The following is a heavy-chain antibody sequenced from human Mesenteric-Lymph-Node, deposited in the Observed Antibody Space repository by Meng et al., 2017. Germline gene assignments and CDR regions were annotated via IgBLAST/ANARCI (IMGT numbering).Heavy chain of an antibody. D-gene: IGHD6-13*01. CDR3: AREDSRPVAFDI. V-gene: IGHV3-21*01. J-gene: IGHJ3*02. CDR2: ISRSGNFI. CDR1: GLTFSNDA. Sequence: GGSLRLSCEASGLTFSNDALNWVRQAPGKGLEWVASISRSGNFIYYADSVKGRFITSRDNSQNSVFLQMNSLRVEDTAVYYCAREDSRPVAFDIWGQGTMVTVSS.